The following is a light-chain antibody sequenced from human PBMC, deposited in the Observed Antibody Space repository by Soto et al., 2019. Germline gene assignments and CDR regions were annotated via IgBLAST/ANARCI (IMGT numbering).Light chain of an antibody. CDR1: QRASTN. J-gene: IGKJ5*01. Sequence: EIVLTQSPVTLSVSPGERATLFCRASQRASTNLAWYQHKPGQAPRHLIYGASTRATAIPARFNGSGSGTEFTLTINSLESEDFAVYYCQHYNSWPRIAFGQGTRLEIK. CDR2: GAS. V-gene: IGKV3-15*01. CDR3: QHYNSWPRIA.